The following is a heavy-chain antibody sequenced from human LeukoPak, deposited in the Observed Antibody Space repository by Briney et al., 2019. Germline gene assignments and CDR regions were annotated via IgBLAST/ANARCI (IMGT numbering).Heavy chain of an antibody. CDR1: GFIFSSYE. Sequence: GGSLRLSCAASGFIFSSYEMNWVRQAPGKGLEWVSYINTNGRTIYYADSVKGRFTISRDNAKNSLYLQMNSLRAEDTAVYYCARDESWLPDYWGQGTLATVSS. J-gene: IGHJ4*02. CDR2: INTNGRTI. V-gene: IGHV3-48*03. CDR3: ARDESWLPDY. D-gene: IGHD5-18*01.